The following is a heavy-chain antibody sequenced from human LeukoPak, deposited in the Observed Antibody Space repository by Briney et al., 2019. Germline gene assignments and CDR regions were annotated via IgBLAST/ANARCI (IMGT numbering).Heavy chain of an antibody. CDR2: VDHTGST. V-gene: IGHV4-59*01. CDR1: DDSITMYY. CDR3: ARGRVSSSTWYSTYYYYFYMDV. D-gene: IGHD4-11*01. Sequence: PSETLSLTCTVSDDSITMYYWTWIRQPPGKGLEWIGYVDHTGSTKFNPSLNGRVSISRDTSKNLFSLRLRSVTAADTAVYFCARGRVSSSTWYSTYYYYFYMDVCGKGTTVTVSS. J-gene: IGHJ6*03.